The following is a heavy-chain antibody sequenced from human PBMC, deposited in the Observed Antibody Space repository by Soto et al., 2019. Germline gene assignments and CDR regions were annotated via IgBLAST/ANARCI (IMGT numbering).Heavy chain of an antibody. D-gene: IGHD3-9*01. CDR3: ARGRRYFDWLLTNWFDP. V-gene: IGHV6-1*01. CDR2: TYYRSKWNT. J-gene: IGHJ5*02. CDR1: GDSVSTNTAT. Sequence: SQTLSLTCAISGDSVSTNTATWDWIRQSPTRGLEWLGRTYYRSKWNTDYALSVKSRITIHPDTSKNQVSLQLDSVTPEDTAVYYCARGRRYFDWLLTNWFDPWGQGTLVTVPQ.